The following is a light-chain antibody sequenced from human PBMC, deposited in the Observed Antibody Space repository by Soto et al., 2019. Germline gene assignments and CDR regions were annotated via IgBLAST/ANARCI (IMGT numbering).Light chain of an antibody. V-gene: IGKV3-20*01. CDR3: HQYGSSPSYT. CDR1: QSVGSSSY. J-gene: IGKJ2*01. CDR2: GAS. Sequence: IVLTQSPATLSLSPGEGATLSCRASQSVGSSSYLAWYQQKPGQAPRLLIYGASSRATGIPDRFSGSGSGTDFTLTISRLEPEDFAVYYCHQYGSSPSYTFGQGTKLEIK.